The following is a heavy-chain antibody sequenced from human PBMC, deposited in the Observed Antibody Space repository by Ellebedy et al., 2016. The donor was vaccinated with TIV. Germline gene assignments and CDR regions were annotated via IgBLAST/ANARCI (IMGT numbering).Heavy chain of an antibody. J-gene: IGHJ4*02. V-gene: IGHV3-7*01. D-gene: IGHD1-7*01. CDR3: ARDDEIGVGTFDY. Sequence: GESLKISCAASGFTFSSYAMSWVRQAPGKGLEWVANIKQDGSEEYYVDSVKGRFNISRDNAKNSLYLQMNSLRAEDTAVYYCARDDEIGVGTFDYWGQGTLVTVSS. CDR2: IKQDGSEE. CDR1: GFTFSSYA.